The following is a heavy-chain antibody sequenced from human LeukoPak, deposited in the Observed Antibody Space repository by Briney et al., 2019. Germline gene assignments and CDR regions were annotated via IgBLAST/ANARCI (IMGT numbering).Heavy chain of an antibody. J-gene: IGHJ6*03. D-gene: IGHD3-10*01. Sequence: SETLSLTCTVSGGSISSYYWSWIRQPPGKGLEWIGYFYYSGSSKYDPSLKNRITISLDTSKNQLSLKLNSVTAADTAVYYCARVGLGSGSSTGYYYYMDVWGKGTTVTVSS. CDR3: ARVGLGSGSSTGYYYYMDV. CDR2: FYYSGSS. CDR1: GGSISSYY. V-gene: IGHV4-59*01.